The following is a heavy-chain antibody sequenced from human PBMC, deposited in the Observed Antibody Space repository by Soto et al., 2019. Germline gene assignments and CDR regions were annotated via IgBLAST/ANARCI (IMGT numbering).Heavy chain of an antibody. D-gene: IGHD3-22*01. J-gene: IGHJ3*02. CDR2: ISGSGGST. V-gene: IGHV3-23*01. CDR3: AKTPSYYYDSSGRGGAFDI. CDR1: GFTFSSYA. Sequence: HPGGPLRLSCAASGFTFSSYAMSWVRQAPGKGLEWVSAISGSGGSTYYADSVKGRFTISRDNSKNTLYLQMNSLRAEDTAVYYCAKTPSYYYDSSGRGGAFDIWGQGTMVTVSS.